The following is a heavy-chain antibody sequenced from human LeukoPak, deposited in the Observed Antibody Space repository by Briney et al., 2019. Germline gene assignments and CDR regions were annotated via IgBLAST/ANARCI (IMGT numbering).Heavy chain of an antibody. CDR1: GFPFSSYE. V-gene: IGHV3-53*01. CDR3: ARCLTGWYRDYYNMDV. D-gene: IGHD6-19*01. J-gene: IGHJ6*03. Sequence: GGPLRLSCGASGFPFSSYEMNWVPQAPGRGREGFSFVYSGGSTYYADSVKGRFTISRDNSKNTLYLQMNSLTAEDTAVYYCARCLTGWYRDYYNMDVWGKGTTVTISS. CDR2: VYSGGST.